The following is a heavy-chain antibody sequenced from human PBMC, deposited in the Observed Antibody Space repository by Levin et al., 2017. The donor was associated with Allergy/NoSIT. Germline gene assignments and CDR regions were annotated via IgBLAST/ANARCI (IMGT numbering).Heavy chain of an antibody. CDR3: ARRLPSTGRGTAFDI. Sequence: PGESLKISCKGSGYSFTNYWIGWVRQMPGKGLEWMGSIFPGDFDTRYSPSFQGHITISDDKSMNTAYLQWSSLKASDTAIYYCARRLPSTGRGTAFDIWGQGTMVTVSS. CDR1: GYSFTNYW. J-gene: IGHJ3*02. D-gene: IGHD1-1*01. V-gene: IGHV5-51*01. CDR2: IFPGDFDT.